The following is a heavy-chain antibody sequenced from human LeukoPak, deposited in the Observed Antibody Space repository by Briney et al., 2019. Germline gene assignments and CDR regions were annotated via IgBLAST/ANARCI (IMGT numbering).Heavy chain of an antibody. J-gene: IGHJ4*02. CDR3: ARGLFIGRFDY. CDR1: GGSISSYY. V-gene: IGHV4-4*07. D-gene: IGHD3-16*02. Sequence: SETLSLTCTVSGGSISSYYWSWIRQSAGKGLEWIGRIYTSGSTNYNPSLKSRVTISVDKSKNQFSLKLSSVTAADTAVYYCARGLFIGRFDYWGQGTLVTVSS. CDR2: IYTSGST.